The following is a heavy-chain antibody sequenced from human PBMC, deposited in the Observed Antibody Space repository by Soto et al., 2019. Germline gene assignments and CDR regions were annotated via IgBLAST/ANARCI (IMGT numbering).Heavy chain of an antibody. V-gene: IGHV4-4*02. Sequence: SETLSLTCVVCGGSIRSTNWWAWVRQTPGKGLEWIGEVYHNGTSNYNPSLKGRATISVDTSKDQVSLRLNSVIDADTAVYYCARDLDRYCSVTSCHAMDVWGQGTPVTVSS. CDR1: GGSIRSTNW. D-gene: IGHD2-15*01. CDR2: VYHNGTS. CDR3: ARDLDRYCSVTSCHAMDV. J-gene: IGHJ6*02.